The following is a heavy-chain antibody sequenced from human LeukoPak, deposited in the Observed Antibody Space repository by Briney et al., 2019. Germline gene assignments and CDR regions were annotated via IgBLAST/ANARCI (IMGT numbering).Heavy chain of an antibody. V-gene: IGHV3-23*01. J-gene: IGHJ4*02. CDR3: AKDSRGIAAWYYFDY. Sequence: PGGSLRLSCEASGFSFSSYGMTWVRQAPGKGLEWVSVITGSGGSTYYADSVKGRCTISRDNSKNTLYLRMNRLRAEDTAVYYCAKDSRGIAAWYYFDYWGQGTLVTVSS. CDR2: ITGSGGST. CDR1: GFSFSSYG. D-gene: IGHD6-13*01.